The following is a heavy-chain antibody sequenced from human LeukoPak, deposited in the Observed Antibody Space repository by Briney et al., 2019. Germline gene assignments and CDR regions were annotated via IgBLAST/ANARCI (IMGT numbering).Heavy chain of an antibody. Sequence: PGGSLRLSCAASGLTVSSNYMSWFRQAPGKGLEWVSVIYSGGSTYYADSVKGRFTISRDNSKNTLYLQMSSLRPEDTAVYYCVSLPRTTVTTSGDYWGQGTLVTVSS. J-gene: IGHJ4*02. CDR1: GLTVSSNY. D-gene: IGHD4-17*01. CDR3: VSLPRTTVTTSGDY. CDR2: IYSGGST. V-gene: IGHV3-66*01.